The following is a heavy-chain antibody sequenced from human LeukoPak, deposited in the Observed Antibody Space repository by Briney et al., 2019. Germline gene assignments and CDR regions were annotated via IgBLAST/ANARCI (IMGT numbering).Heavy chain of an antibody. CDR3: ASPVKQWLNPFDY. CDR2: ISSSGSYI. D-gene: IGHD6-19*01. J-gene: IGHJ4*02. V-gene: IGHV3-21*01. Sequence: PGGSLRLSCAASGFTFSSYSMNWVRQAPGKGLEWVSSISSSGSYIYYADSVKGRFTISRDNAKNSLYLQMNSLRAEDTAVYYCASPVKQWLNPFDYWGQGTLVPVSS. CDR1: GFTFSSYS.